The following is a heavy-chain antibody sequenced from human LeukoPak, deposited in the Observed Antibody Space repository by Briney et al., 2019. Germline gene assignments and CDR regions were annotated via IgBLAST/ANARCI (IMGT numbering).Heavy chain of an antibody. J-gene: IGHJ4*02. D-gene: IGHD6-13*01. V-gene: IGHV3-9*01. Sequence: GGSLRLSCAASGFTFDDYAMHWVRQAPGKGLEWVSGISWNSGSIGYADSVKGRFTISRDNAKNSLYLQMNSLRAEDTALYYCAKGSSSSWYGYFDYWGQGTLVTVSS. CDR3: AKGSSSSWYGYFDY. CDR1: GFTFDDYA. CDR2: ISWNSGSI.